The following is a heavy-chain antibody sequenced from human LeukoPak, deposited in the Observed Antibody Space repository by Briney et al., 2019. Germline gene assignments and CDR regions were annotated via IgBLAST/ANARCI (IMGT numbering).Heavy chain of an antibody. CDR2: SYLRWST. V-gene: IGHV4-39*01. J-gene: IGHJ3*02. CDR3: PSGRWLQPPGGDAFDI. CDR1: GGSISSSSHY. D-gene: IGHD5-24*01. Sequence: SETLSLTCTVSGGSISSSSHYWGWIRQPPGKGLEWIGTSYLRWSTYYNPTLKSRVTISVDTSKNQFSLKLSSVTAGDTALYYCPSGRWLQPPGGDAFDIWGQGTMVTVSS.